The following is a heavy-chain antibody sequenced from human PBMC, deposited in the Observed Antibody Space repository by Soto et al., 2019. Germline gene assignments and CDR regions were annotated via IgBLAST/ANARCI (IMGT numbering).Heavy chain of an antibody. J-gene: IGHJ5*02. CDR1: VLNFNNYG. D-gene: IGHD3-10*01. CDR2: ISSSGSTM. Sequence: GGSLRLSCIDSVLNFNNYGMNCVRHAPGKGLEWIAYISSSGSTMLYADSVKGRFTISRDNAKRSMYLQMTRLRDEDSAVYYCANDLLSGDRRGQGTLVTVSS. CDR3: ANDLLSGDR. V-gene: IGHV3-48*02.